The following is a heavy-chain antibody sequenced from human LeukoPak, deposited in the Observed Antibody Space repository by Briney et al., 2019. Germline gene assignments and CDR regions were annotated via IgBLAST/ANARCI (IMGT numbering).Heavy chain of an antibody. CDR2: INPNSGGT. Sequence: ASVKVSCKASGYTFTGYYMHWVRQAPGQGLEWMGWINPNSGGTNYAQKFQGWVTMTRDTSISTAYMELSRLRSDDTAVYYCARGYSRGWPPISPLDYWGQGTLVTVSS. D-gene: IGHD6-19*01. V-gene: IGHV1-2*04. CDR3: ARGYSRGWPPISPLDY. J-gene: IGHJ4*02. CDR1: GYTFTGYY.